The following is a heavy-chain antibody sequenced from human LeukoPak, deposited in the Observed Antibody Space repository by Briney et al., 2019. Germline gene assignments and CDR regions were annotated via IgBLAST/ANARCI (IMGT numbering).Heavy chain of an antibody. D-gene: IGHD3-3*01. Sequence: GGSLRLSCAASGFNFGDYAMSWVRQAPGKGLEWVAHIKEGGRGTFYVDSVKGRFTISRDNAQSSLFLQMNSLRVDDTAVYHCARIYYDSWSGYSWFDPWGQGILVTVSS. J-gene: IGHJ5*02. CDR3: ARIYYDSWSGYSWFDP. CDR2: IKEGGRGT. V-gene: IGHV3-7*01. CDR1: GFNFGDYA.